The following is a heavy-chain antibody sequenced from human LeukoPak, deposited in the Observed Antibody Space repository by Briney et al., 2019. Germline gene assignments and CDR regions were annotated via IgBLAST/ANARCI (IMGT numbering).Heavy chain of an antibody. D-gene: IGHD3-22*01. J-gene: IGHJ4*02. CDR1: GFTFSSYT. V-gene: IGHV3-21*01. CDR2: ISISGSYL. Sequence: GGSLRLSCAPSGFTFSSYTINWVRQAPGKGLEWVSSISISGSYLYYADSVKGRFTISRDNAKSSLYLQMNSLRAEDTAVYYCARDGGAYDSSGYYVYFDYWGQGTLVTVSS. CDR3: ARDGGAYDSSGYYVYFDY.